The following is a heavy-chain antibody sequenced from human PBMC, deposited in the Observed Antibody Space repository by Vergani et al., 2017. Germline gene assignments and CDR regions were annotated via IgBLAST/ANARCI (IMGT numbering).Heavy chain of an antibody. CDR2: IYYSGST. V-gene: IGHV4-59*06. D-gene: IGHD2-2*01. J-gene: IGHJ4*02. Sequence: QVQLQESGPGLVKPSETLSLTCTVSGGSISSYYWSWIRQPPGKGLEWIGYIYYSGSTYYNPSLKSRVTISVDTSKNQFSLKLSSVTAADTAVYYCASFKNYFDYWGQGTLVTVSS. CDR1: GGSISSYY. CDR3: ASFKNYFDY.